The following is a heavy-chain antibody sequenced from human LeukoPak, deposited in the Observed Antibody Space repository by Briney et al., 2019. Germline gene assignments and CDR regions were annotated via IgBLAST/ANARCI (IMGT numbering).Heavy chain of an antibody. CDR1: GYTFTSYD. CDR3: ARGGGRVTAIQD. CDR2: MNPNSGNT. Sequence: ASVKVSCKASGYTFTSYDINWVRPATGQGLEWMGWMNPNSGNTGYAQKFQGRVTMTRNTSISTAYMELSSLRSEDTAVYYCARGGGRVTAIQDWGQGTLVTVSS. V-gene: IGHV1-8*01. D-gene: IGHD2-21*02. J-gene: IGHJ4*02.